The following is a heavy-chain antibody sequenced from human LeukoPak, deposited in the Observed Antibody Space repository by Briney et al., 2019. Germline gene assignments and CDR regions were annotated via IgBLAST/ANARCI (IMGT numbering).Heavy chain of an antibody. CDR1: GYTFTTYY. Sequence: ASVKVSCKASGYTFTTYYMHWVRQAPGQGLEWMGIINPSDGSTNYARSFQGRVTMTRDTSTSTVYMELSSLRSEDTAVYYCAKDSLPYSSSSGGPDYWGQGTLVTVSS. CDR2: INPSDGST. CDR3: AKDSLPYSSSSGGPDY. J-gene: IGHJ4*02. V-gene: IGHV1-46*01. D-gene: IGHD6-6*01.